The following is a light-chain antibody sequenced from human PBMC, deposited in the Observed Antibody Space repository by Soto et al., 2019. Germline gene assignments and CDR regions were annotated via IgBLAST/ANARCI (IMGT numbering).Light chain of an antibody. J-gene: IGKJ4*01. CDR1: QSVSSSY. CDR3: QQYGSSPALT. V-gene: IGKV3-20*01. CDR2: GAS. Sequence: EIVLTQSPGTLSLSPGERAPLSCRASQSVSSSYLAWYQQKPGQAPRLLIYGASSRATGIPDRFSGSGSGTDFTLTISRLEPEDFEVYYCQQYGSSPALTFGGGTKVEIK.